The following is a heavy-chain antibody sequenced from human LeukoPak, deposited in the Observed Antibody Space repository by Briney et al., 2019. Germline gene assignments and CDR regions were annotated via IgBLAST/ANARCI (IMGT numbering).Heavy chain of an antibody. V-gene: IGHV4-59*01. J-gene: IGHJ4*02. CDR1: GGSISSYY. CDR2: IYYSGST. D-gene: IGHD1-26*01. Sequence: PSETLSLTCTVSGGSISSYYWSWIRQPPGKGLEWIGYIYYSGSTNYNPSLKSRVTISVDTSKNQFSLKLSSVTAADTAVYYCARGWDARYGNDYWGQGTLVTVSS. CDR3: ARGWDARYGNDY.